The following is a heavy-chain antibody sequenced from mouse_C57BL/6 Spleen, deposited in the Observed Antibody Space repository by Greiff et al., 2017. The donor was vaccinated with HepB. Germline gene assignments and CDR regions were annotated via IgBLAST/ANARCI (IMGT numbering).Heavy chain of an antibody. CDR3: ARTNNSGYYAMDY. J-gene: IGHJ4*01. D-gene: IGHD1-3*01. V-gene: IGHV2-2*01. CDR2: IWSGGST. Sequence: QVQLKQSGPGLVQPSQSLSITCTVSGFSLTSYGVHWVRQSPGKGLEWLGVIWSGGSTDYNAAFISRLSISKDNSKSQVFFKMNSLQADDTAIYYCARTNNSGYYAMDYWGQGTSVTVSS. CDR1: GFSLTSYG.